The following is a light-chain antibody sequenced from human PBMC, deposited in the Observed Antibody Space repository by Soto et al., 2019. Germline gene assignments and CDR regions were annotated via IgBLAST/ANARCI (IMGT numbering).Light chain of an antibody. Sequence: DIQLTQSPSSVSASVADRVTITCRASRDISSWLAWYQQKPGKAPKLLIYAASSLQTGVPSRFSGSGSGTDFTLTISSLQPEDFATYYCQQANSFPWTFAQGTKVEIK. V-gene: IGKV1-12*02. CDR1: RDISSW. CDR2: AAS. J-gene: IGKJ1*01. CDR3: QQANSFPWT.